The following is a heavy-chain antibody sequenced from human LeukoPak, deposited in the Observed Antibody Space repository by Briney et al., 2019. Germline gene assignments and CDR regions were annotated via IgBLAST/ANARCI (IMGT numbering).Heavy chain of an antibody. CDR2: ISSSSSYI. J-gene: IGHJ6*03. CDR1: GFTFSSYG. CDR3: ARSGPHPGYYYMDV. Sequence: GGSLRLSCAASGFTFSSYGMHWVRQAPGKGLEWVSSISSSSSYIYYADSVKGRFTISRDNAKNSLYLQMNSLRAEDTAVYYCARSGPHPGYYYMDVWGKGTTVTVSS. D-gene: IGHD3-10*01. V-gene: IGHV3-21*01.